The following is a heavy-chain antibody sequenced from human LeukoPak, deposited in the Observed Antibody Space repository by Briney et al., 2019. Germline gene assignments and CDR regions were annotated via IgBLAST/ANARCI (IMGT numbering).Heavy chain of an antibody. D-gene: IGHD2-15*01. CDR2: ISRSGSTK. V-gene: IGHV3-48*04. CDR1: GFTFSSYA. CDR3: ARVLRYCSGGNCYSGGLGYMDV. J-gene: IGHJ6*03. Sequence: GGSLRLSCAASGFTFSSYAMHWVRQAPGKGLEWVSSISRSGSTKYYADSVKGRFTISRDNAKNSLFLQMNSLRAEDTAVYYCARVLRYCSGGNCYSGGLGYMDVWGKGTTVTISS.